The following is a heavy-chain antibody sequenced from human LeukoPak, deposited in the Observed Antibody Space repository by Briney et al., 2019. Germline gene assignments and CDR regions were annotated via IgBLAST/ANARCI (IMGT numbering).Heavy chain of an antibody. CDR3: ARSLGGEDAFDI. V-gene: IGHV4-59*08. Sequence: PSETPSLTCTVSGGSISSYYWSWIRQPPGKGLEWVGYIYYSGSTNYNPSLKSRVTISVDTSKNQFSLKLSSVTAADTAVYYCARSLGGEDAFDIWGQGTMVTVSS. CDR2: IYYSGST. D-gene: IGHD2-21*01. J-gene: IGHJ3*02. CDR1: GGSISSYY.